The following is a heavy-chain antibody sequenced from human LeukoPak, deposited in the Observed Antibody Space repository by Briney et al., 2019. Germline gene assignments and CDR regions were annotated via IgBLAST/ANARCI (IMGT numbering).Heavy chain of an antibody. CDR2: IRADGGET. Sequence: GGSLRLSCAASGFTLTNHWMHWVRQAPGKGLVWVSRIRADGGETNHADSVKGRFTTSRDNAKNILYLQMNSLGAEDTAVYYCGRGAVLGSGSIDYWGQGVLVTVSS. CDR1: GFTLTNHW. CDR3: GRGAVLGSGSIDY. J-gene: IGHJ4*02. D-gene: IGHD3-10*01. V-gene: IGHV3-74*01.